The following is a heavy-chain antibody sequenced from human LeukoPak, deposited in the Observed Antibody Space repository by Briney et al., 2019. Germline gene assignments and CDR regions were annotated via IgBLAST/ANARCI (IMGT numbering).Heavy chain of an antibody. V-gene: IGHV3-21*01. J-gene: IGHJ4*02. D-gene: IGHD3-3*01. CDR3: ARNYDFWSGYLPLDY. CDR1: GFIFSSYT. CDR2: ISSSSSYI. Sequence: GGSLRLSCAASGFIFSSYTMNWVRQAPGKGLEWVSSISSSSSYIYYADSVKGRFTISRDNAKNSLYLQMNSLRAGDTAVYYCARNYDFWSGYLPLDYWGQGTLVTVSS.